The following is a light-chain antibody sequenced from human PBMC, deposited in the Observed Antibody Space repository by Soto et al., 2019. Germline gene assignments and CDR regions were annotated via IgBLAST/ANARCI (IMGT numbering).Light chain of an antibody. J-gene: IGKJ5*01. CDR1: QGIRND. CDR3: QQADSFPPA. V-gene: IGKV1-6*01. CDR2: AAS. Sequence: AIQVTQSPFSLSASVGDRVTITSRASQGIRNDLGWYQQKPGKAPKLMIYAASTLQSGVPSRFGGSGSGTDFTLTISSLQPEDFATYYCQQADSFPPAFGQGTRLEIK.